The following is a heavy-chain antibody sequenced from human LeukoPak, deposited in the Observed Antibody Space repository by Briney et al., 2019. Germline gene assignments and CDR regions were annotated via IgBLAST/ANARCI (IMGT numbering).Heavy chain of an antibody. V-gene: IGHV1-18*01. CDR1: GYTFTSYG. D-gene: IGHD2-2*02. J-gene: IGHJ6*02. Sequence: ASVKVSCKASGYTFTSYGISWVRQAPGQGLEWMGWISAYNGNTNYAQKLQGRVTMTTDTSTSTAYMELRSLGSDDTAVYYCARDGYCSSTSCYTGSYYYYGMDVWGQGTTVTVSS. CDR2: ISAYNGNT. CDR3: ARDGYCSSTSCYTGSYYYYGMDV.